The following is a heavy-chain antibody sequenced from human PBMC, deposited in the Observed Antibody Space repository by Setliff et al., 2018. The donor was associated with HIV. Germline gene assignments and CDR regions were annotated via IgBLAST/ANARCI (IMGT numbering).Heavy chain of an antibody. CDR1: GFTFNKAW. J-gene: IGHJ4*02. D-gene: IGHD3-22*01. Sequence: GSLRLSCAASGFTFNKAWMNWVRQAPGKGLEWVSGISDSGGSTYYGDSVKGRFTISRDNSKNTLYLQMNSLRAEDTAVYYCAKGDSSSGYYWARFDYWGQGTLVTVSS. CDR3: AKGDSSSGYYWARFDY. CDR2: ISDSGGST. V-gene: IGHV3-23*01.